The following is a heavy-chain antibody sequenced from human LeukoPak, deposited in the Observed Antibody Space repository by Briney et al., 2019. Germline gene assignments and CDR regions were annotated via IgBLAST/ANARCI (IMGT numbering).Heavy chain of an antibody. D-gene: IGHD6-13*01. CDR1: GGSISSSSYY. J-gene: IGHJ4*02. Sequence: PSETLSLTCTVSGGSISSSSYYWGWIRQPPGKGLEWIGEIHHSGSTKYNPSLKSRVTISLDTSKNQFSLKLNSMTAADTAVYYCAGHVSAAAGGRWGQGTLVTVSS. CDR2: IHHSGST. V-gene: IGHV4-39*07. CDR3: AGHVSAAAGGR.